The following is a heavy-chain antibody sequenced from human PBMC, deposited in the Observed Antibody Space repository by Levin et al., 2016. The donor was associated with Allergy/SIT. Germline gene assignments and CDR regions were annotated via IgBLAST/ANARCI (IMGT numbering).Heavy chain of an antibody. CDR2: INPNSGGT. J-gene: IGHJ4*02. CDR3: ARGPYIAVADPGDY. V-gene: IGHV1-2*02. Sequence: ASVKVSCKASGYTFTGYYMHWVRQAPGQGLEWMGWINPNSGGTNYAQKFQGRVTMTRDTSISTAYMELSRLRSDDTAVYYCARGPYIAVADPGDYWGQGTLVTVSS. CDR1: GYTFTGYY. D-gene: IGHD6-19*01.